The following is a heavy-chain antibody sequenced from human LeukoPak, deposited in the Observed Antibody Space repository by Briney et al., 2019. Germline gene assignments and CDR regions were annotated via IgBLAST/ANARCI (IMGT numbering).Heavy chain of an antibody. CDR3: VRRGTSWTIGNTDY. CDR2: IKQDESEK. D-gene: IGHD4-11*01. CDR1: GFTFSTYW. V-gene: IGHV3-7*01. J-gene: IGHJ4*02. Sequence: GGPLRLSCAASGFTFSTYWMSWVRQAPGKGLEWVANIKQDESEKYYVDSVKGRFTISRDNAKNSLYLQMNSLRAEDTAVYYCVRRGTSWTIGNTDYWGQGTLVTVSS.